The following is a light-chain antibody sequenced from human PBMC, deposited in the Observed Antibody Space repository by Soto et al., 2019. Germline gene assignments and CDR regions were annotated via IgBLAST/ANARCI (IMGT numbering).Light chain of an antibody. CDR3: AAWDDSLNGLV. V-gene: IGLV1-44*01. Sequence: QSVLTQPPSASGTPGQRVTISCCGSSSNIGSNTVNWYQQLPGTAPKLLIYNNNQRPSGVPDRFSGSKSGTSASLAISGLQSEDEADYYCAAWDDSLNGLVFGTGTKLPS. CDR2: NNN. J-gene: IGLJ1*01. CDR1: SSNIGSNT.